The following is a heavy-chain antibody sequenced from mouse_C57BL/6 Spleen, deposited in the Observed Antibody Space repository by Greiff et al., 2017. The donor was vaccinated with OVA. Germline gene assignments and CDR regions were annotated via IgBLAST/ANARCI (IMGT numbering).Heavy chain of an antibody. CDR2: IDPATGGT. Sequence: VQLQQSGAELVRPGASVTLSCKASGYTFTDYEMHWVKQTPVHGLEWIGVIDPATGGTAYNQKFKGKALLTADKSSSTAYMELRSLTAEYFAVYYCTPDRSGDYWGQGTTLTVSS. D-gene: IGHD3-2*01. J-gene: IGHJ2*01. V-gene: IGHV1-15*01. CDR3: TPDRSGDY. CDR1: GYTFTDYE.